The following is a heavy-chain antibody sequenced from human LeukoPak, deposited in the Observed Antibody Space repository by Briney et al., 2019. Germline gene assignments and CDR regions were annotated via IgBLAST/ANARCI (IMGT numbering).Heavy chain of an antibody. CDR1: EFTFSSYE. CDR2: ISISGSTK. V-gene: IGHV3-48*03. D-gene: IGHD6-13*01. J-gene: IGHJ6*03. Sequence: GGSLRLSCAASEFTFSSYEMNWVRQAPGKGLEWISYISISGSTKYYADSVKGRFTISRDNAKNSLYLQMNSLRADDTAVYYCARGLRYTSSWPRDYYYYMDVWGKGTTVTISS. CDR3: ARGLRYTSSWPRDYYYYMDV.